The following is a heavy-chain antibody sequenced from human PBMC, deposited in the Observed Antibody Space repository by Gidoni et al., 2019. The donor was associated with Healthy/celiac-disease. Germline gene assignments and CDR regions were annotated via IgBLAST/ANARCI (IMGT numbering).Heavy chain of an antibody. J-gene: IGHJ4*02. CDR2: IIPIFGTA. D-gene: IGHD3-3*01. V-gene: IGHV1-69*06. CDR1: GCTFSSYA. CDR3: ARLGGYDFWSGYTRGNY. Sequence: QVQLVQSVAEVTKPGSSVKVSCKASGCTFSSYALSWVRQAPGQGLEWMGGIIPIFGTANYAQKFQGRVTITADKSTSTAYMELSSLRSEDTAVYYCARLGGYDFWSGYTRGNYWGQGTLVTVSS.